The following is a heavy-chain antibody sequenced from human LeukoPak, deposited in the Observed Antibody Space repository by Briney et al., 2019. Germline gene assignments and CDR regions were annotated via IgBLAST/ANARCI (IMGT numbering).Heavy chain of an antibody. J-gene: IGHJ4*02. V-gene: IGHV3-48*03. CDR1: GFTVSTYE. CDR3: ARDLVQLWSKDY. Sequence: PGGSLRLSCAASGFTVSTYEMNWVRQAPGKGLEWVSFISSSGSTIYYADSVKGRFTISRDNAKNSLYLQMNSLRAEDTAVYYCARDLVQLWSKDYWGQGTLVTVSS. CDR2: ISSSGSTI. D-gene: IGHD5-18*01.